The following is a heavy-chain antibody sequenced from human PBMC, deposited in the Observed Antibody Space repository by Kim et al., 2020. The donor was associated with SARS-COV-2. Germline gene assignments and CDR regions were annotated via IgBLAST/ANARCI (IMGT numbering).Heavy chain of an antibody. V-gene: IGHV3-30*02. Sequence: GRFTTSRDNSRNTLYLQMKSLRAEDTAVYYCAKDLRRYCSSTRCYGDFDYWGQGTLVTVSS. CDR3: AKDLRRYCSSTRCYGDFDY. D-gene: IGHD2-2*01. J-gene: IGHJ4*02.